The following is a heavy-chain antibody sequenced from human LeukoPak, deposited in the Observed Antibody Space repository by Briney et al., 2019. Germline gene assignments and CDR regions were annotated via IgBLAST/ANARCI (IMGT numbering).Heavy chain of an antibody. J-gene: IGHJ5*02. D-gene: IGHD5-24*01. V-gene: IGHV1-18*01. CDR1: GYTFTSYG. CDR3: AALRDGYNLA. Sequence: ASVKVSCXASGYTFTSYGISWVRQAPGQGLVWMGWISAYNGNTNYAQKLQGRVTMTTDTSTSTAYMELRSLRSDDTAVYYCAALRDGYNLAWGQGTLVTVSS. CDR2: ISAYNGNT.